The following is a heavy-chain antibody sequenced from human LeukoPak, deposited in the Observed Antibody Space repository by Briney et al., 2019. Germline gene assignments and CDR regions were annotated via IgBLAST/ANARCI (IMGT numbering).Heavy chain of an antibody. CDR2: NIPMFGTA. J-gene: IGHJ4*02. D-gene: IGHD3-10*01. V-gene: IGHV1-69*05. CDR3: AREIVGAFGY. Sequence: GASVKVSCKASGGTFSSYAINWVRQAPGPGLEWMGGNIPMFGTANYAQKFQGRVTITTDESTSTAYMELSSLRSEDTAVYYYAREIVGAFGYWGQGTLVTVSS. CDR1: GGTFSSYA.